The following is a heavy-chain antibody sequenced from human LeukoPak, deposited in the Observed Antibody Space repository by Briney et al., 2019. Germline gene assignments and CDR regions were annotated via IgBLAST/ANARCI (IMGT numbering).Heavy chain of an antibody. D-gene: IGHD6-13*01. J-gene: IGHJ5*02. CDR2: INHSGST. CDR1: GGSFSGYY. CDR3: ARDSSWYERKINWFDP. Sequence: SETLSLTCAVYGGSFSGYYWSWIRQPPGKGLEWIGEINHSGSTNYNPSLKSRVTISVDTSKNQFSLKLSSVTAADTAVYYCARDSSWYERKINWFDPWGQGTLVTVSS. V-gene: IGHV4-34*01.